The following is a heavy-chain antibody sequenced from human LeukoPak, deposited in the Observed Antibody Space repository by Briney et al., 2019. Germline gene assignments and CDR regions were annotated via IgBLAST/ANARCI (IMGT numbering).Heavy chain of an antibody. CDR3: VRRNYYFDY. J-gene: IGHJ4*02. V-gene: IGHV4-39*01. D-gene: IGHD2/OR15-2a*01. Sequence: PSETLSLTCTVSGGSISSDTSYWSWVRQPPGKGLEWVASVYYTGGTYYNPSLKSRITISVDTSKNQFSLKLSSVTAADTATYYCVRRNYYFDYWGQGTVVTVSS. CDR2: VYYTGGT. CDR1: GGSISSDTSY.